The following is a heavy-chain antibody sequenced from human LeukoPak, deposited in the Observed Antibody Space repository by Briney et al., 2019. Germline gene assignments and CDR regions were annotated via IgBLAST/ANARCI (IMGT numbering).Heavy chain of an antibody. V-gene: IGHV1-18*01. CDR1: GYTFTSYG. Sequence: ASVKVSCKASGYTFTSYGISWVRQAPGQGLEWMGWISAYNGNTNYAQKLQGRVTMTTDTPTSTAYMELRSLRSDDTAVYYCARGSSSWTHRAGAFDIWGQGTMVTVSS. CDR3: ARGSSSWTHRAGAFDI. D-gene: IGHD6-13*01. CDR2: ISAYNGNT. J-gene: IGHJ3*02.